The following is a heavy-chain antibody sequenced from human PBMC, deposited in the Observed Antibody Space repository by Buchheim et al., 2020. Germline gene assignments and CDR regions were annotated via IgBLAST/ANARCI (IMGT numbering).Heavy chain of an antibody. Sequence: QVQLQESGPGLVKPSQPLSLTCTVSGGSISRGSYYWTWIRQPAGKGLEWIGRIYPSGSTNYNPSLTSRVTISVDPPKNQISLKLSSVTAADTAMYYCARGSPMVFWGQGTL. CDR1: GGSISRGSYY. J-gene: IGHJ4*02. CDR3: ARGSPMVF. V-gene: IGHV4-61*02. D-gene: IGHD3-10*01. CDR2: IYPSGST.